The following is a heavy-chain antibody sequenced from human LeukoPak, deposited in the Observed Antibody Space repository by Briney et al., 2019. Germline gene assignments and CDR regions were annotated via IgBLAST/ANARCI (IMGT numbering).Heavy chain of an antibody. V-gene: IGHV3-30-3*01. CDR3: ARFEDYAYDY. CDR2: ISYDGGNQ. D-gene: IGHD4-17*01. Sequence: GGSLRPSCAAPGFTFSSYPMHWVRQAPGKGLGWVAVISYDGGNQYYADSVKGRFTISRDNSKNTLYLQMNSLRAEDTAVYYGARFEDYAYDYWGQGTLVTVSS. CDR1: GFTFSSYP. J-gene: IGHJ4*02.